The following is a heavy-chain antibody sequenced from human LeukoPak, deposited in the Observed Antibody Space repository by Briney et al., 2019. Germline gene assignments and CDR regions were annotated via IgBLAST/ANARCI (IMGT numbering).Heavy chain of an antibody. CDR2: INPSGTGT. Sequence: ASVTVSCKASGYPFTWYGFTWVRQAPGQGLEWMGLINPSGTGTNYAQKFRGRVTLTRDTSTTTVYMELSSLRSEDTAVYYCAREEHGGYFDYWGQGNPVTVSS. D-gene: IGHD2-15*01. CDR3: AREEHGGYFDY. CDR1: GYPFTWYG. J-gene: IGHJ4*02. V-gene: IGHV1-46*01.